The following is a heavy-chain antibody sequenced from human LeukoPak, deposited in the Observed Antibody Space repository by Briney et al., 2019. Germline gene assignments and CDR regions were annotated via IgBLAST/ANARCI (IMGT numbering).Heavy chain of an antibody. CDR2: ISSSSSTI. V-gene: IGHV3-48*04. D-gene: IGHD3-9*01. CDR1: GFTFSSYT. CDR3: ARLTRYAGDP. Sequence: QPGGSLRLSCAASGFTFSSYTMNWVRQAPGKGLEWVSYISSSSSTIHYADSVKGRFTVSRDNAKNSLYLQMNSLRAEDTAVYYCARLTRYAGDPWGQGTLVIVSS. J-gene: IGHJ5*02.